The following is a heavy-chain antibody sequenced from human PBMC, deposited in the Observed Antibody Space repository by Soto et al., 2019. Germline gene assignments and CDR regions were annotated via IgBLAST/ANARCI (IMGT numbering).Heavy chain of an antibody. CDR2: ISGSGGST. J-gene: IGHJ5*02. V-gene: IGHV3-23*01. Sequence: VQLLESGGGLVQPGGSLRLSCAASGFTFSSYAMSWVRQAPGKGLEWVSAISGSGGSTYYADSVKGRFTITRDNYKNTLYLQMNSRRAEDTAVYYCAKDSRIRFIAVGNWFDPWGQGTLVTVSS. D-gene: IGHD6-19*01. CDR3: AKDSRIRFIAVGNWFDP. CDR1: GFTFSSYA.